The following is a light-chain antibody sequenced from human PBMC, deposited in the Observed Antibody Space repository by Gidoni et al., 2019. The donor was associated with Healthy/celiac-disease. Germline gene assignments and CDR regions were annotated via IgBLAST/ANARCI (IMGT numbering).Light chain of an antibody. V-gene: IGLV1-44*01. CDR1: RSHIGSNT. J-gene: IGLJ1*01. Sequence: QSVLTQPPSASGTPGPRVTISGSGTRSHIGSNTVNWYQQLPGTAPKRLIYSNNQRPSGVPDRFSGSKSGTSAFLAISGLQSEDEADYYCAAWDDSLNGYVFGTGTKVTVL. CDR3: AAWDDSLNGYV. CDR2: SNN.